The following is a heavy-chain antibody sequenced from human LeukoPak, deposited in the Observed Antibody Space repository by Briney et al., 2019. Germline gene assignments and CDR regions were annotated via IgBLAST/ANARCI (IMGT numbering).Heavy chain of an antibody. CDR1: GASVSSASY. Sequence: PSETLSLTCTVSGASVSSASYWTWIRQPPGKGVEWIAHIYNGVNTNYNPSLKSRVTISVDTSKNQFSLKLSSVTAADTAVYYCVAVAGPDEGNWGQGTLVTVSS. D-gene: IGHD6-19*01. CDR2: IYNGVNT. V-gene: IGHV4-61*01. J-gene: IGHJ4*02. CDR3: VAVAGPDEGN.